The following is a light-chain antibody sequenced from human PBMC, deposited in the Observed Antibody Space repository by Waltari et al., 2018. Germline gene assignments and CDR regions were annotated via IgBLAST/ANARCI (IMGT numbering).Light chain of an antibody. CDR3: MQALQTPLT. V-gene: IGKV2-28*01. CDR2: LGS. Sequence: DIVMTQSPLSLPVTPGEPASISCRSSQSLLHSNGYNYLDWYLQKPGQSRQLLIYLGSNRDYGVPGRFSGSGSGTDFTLKISRVEAEDVGVYYCMQALQTPLTFGGGTKVEIK. CDR1: QSLLHSNGYNY. J-gene: IGKJ4*01.